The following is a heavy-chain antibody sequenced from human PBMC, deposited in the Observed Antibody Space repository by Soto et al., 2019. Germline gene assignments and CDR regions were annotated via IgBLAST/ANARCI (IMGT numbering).Heavy chain of an antibody. Sequence: QVQLVQSGPEVKKPGASVKVSCKASGNTFASHGFSWVRQAPGQGLEWMGWISGFNGQTNYALKFQGRVTLTTETATSTAYMELRSLRSADTDVYFCARVNHLGVAVVRDYWGQGTLVTVSS. D-gene: IGHD3-10*01. CDR1: GNTFASHG. J-gene: IGHJ4*02. CDR2: ISGFNGQT. V-gene: IGHV1-18*01. CDR3: ARVNHLGVAVVRDY.